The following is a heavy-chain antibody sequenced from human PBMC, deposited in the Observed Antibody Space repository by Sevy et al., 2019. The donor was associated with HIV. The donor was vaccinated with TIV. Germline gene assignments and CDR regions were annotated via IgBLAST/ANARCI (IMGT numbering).Heavy chain of an antibody. V-gene: IGHV1-18*04. D-gene: IGHD3-22*01. Sequence: ASVKVSCKDFGYTFTTHGIIWVRQAPGQGLEWMGWISAYSGDNKYAQNLQGRVTMTTDTSTSTAYMELRSLRSDDTAVYFCARAGAFYYDTSGFYNYWGQGTLVTVSS. CDR3: ARAGAFYYDTSGFYNY. CDR2: ISAYSGDN. CDR1: GYTFTTHG. J-gene: IGHJ4*02.